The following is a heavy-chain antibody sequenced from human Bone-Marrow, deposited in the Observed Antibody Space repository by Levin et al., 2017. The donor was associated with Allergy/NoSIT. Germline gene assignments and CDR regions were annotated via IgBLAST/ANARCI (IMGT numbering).Heavy chain of an antibody. J-gene: IGHJ3*02. CDR2: IYTSGNT. Sequence: SQTLSLTCTVSGDSIASGHYYWNWIRQPAGKGLEWIGRIYTSGNTNYNPSLKSRVTISVDTSKNQFSLELTSVTAADTAVYFCAGDWPTRRWSSGNYYDAFEIWGPGSMVTVSS. V-gene: IGHV4-61*02. CDR1: GDSIASGHYY. D-gene: IGHD3-10*01. CDR3: AGDWPTRRWSSGNYYDAFEI.